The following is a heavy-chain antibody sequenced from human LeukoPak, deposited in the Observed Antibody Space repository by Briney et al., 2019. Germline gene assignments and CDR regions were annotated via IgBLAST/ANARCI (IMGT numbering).Heavy chain of an antibody. CDR1: GGSISSSNW. J-gene: IGHJ5*02. CDR3: ARFKSIAARPGWFDP. D-gene: IGHD6-6*01. V-gene: IGHV4-4*02. CDR2: IYHSGST. Sequence: SETLSLTCAVSGGSISSSNWWSWVRQPPGKGLEWIGEIYHSGSTYYNPSLKSRVTISVDRSKNQFSLKLSSVTAADTAVYYCARFKSIAARPGWFDPWGQGTLVTVSS.